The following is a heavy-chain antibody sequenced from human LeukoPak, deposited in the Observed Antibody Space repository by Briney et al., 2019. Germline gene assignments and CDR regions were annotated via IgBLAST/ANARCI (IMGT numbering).Heavy chain of an antibody. J-gene: IGHJ3*02. CDR2: IYPGDSDN. D-gene: IGHD4-17*01. CDR1: GYSFTSYW. V-gene: IGHV5-51*01. CDR3: ARRNGDLQEDAFDI. Sequence: GESLKISCKGSGYSFTSYWIGWVRQMPGKGLEGMGIIYPGDSDNRYSPSFQGEVTISADKSISTAYLQWSSLKASDTAMYYCARRNGDLQEDAFDIWGQGTMVTVSS.